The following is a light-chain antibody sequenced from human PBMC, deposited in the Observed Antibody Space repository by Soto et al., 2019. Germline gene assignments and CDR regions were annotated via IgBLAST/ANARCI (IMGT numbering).Light chain of an antibody. J-gene: IGKJ4*01. CDR1: QGIGDN. CDR3: QPYNNGPLT. V-gene: IGKV3-15*01. CDR2: DTS. Sequence: EVVMTQSPATLSVSPGAGVTLSCRANQGIGDNLAWYQHKPGQTPRLLIYDTSNRATGVPARFSGSRSGPEFTLTISSLQSEDFAIYYGQPYNNGPLTVGRGTKVESK.